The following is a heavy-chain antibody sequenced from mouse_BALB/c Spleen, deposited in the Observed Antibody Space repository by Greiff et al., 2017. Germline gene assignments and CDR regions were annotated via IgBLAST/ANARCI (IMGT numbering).Heavy chain of an antibody. Sequence: VQLQQSGAELVRSGASVKLSCTASGFNIKDYYMHWVKQRPEQGLEWIGWIDPENGDTEYDPKFQGKASITADTSSNTAYLQLSSLTSEDTAVYYCAKRGGSSLWYFDVWGAGTTVTVSS. V-gene: IGHV14-4*02. CDR3: AKRGGSSLWYFDV. J-gene: IGHJ1*01. CDR1: GFNIKDYY. D-gene: IGHD1-1*01. CDR2: IDPENGDT.